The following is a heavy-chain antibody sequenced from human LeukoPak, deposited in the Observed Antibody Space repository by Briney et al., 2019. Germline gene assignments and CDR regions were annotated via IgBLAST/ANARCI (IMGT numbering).Heavy chain of an antibody. D-gene: IGHD6-6*01. CDR1: GGSFSGDY. J-gene: IGHJ4*02. Sequence: SETLSLTCAVYGGSFSGDYWSWIRQPPGKGLEWIGEINHSGSTNYNPSLKSRVTISVDTSKNQFSLKLSSVTAADTAVYYCARVNSSSSLDYWGQGTLVTVSS. V-gene: IGHV4-34*01. CDR2: INHSGST. CDR3: ARVNSSSSLDY.